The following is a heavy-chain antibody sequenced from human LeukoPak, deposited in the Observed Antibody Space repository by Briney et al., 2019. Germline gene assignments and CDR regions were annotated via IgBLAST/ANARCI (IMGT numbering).Heavy chain of an antibody. CDR1: GFSFSSYN. J-gene: IGHJ4*02. D-gene: IGHD6-13*01. CDR2: ISSSSSSYI. V-gene: IGHV3-21*01. CDR3: ALGIAAAKTYYFDY. Sequence: PGGSLRLSCAASGFSFSSYNMNWVRQAPGKGLEWVSSISSSSSSYIYYADSVKGRFTISRDNAKNSLYLQMNSLRAEDTAVYYCALGIAAAKTYYFDYWGQGTLVTVSS.